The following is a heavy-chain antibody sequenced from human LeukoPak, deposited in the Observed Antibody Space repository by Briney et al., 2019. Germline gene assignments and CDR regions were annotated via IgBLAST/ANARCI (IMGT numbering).Heavy chain of an antibody. CDR2: MFDSGTT. J-gene: IGHJ4*02. V-gene: IGHV4-39*01. CDR1: GGSISGSGHY. D-gene: IGHD6-19*01. CDR3: ARGYSSGWVYFDN. Sequence: PSETLSLTCTVSGGSISGSGHYWGWIRQPPGKGLEWFGSMFDSGTTYYNSFLKSRVTMSIDTSKNQFSLKLSSVTAADTAVYYCARGYSSGWVYFDNWGQGTLVTVSS.